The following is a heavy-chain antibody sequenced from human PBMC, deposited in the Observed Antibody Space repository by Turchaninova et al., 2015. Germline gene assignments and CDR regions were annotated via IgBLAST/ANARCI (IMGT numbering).Heavy chain of an antibody. D-gene: IGHD3-10*01. V-gene: IGHV2-5*01. CDR2: LYWIDDK. CDR3: AHKGGRGDPFDY. CDR1: GFSLSTSRMG. Sequence: QITLKESSLTLVKPTQTLTLTCTFSGFSLSTSRMGVGWFRQPPGKALGWLALLYWIDDKRYSSSLQSRLTLTKDTSKSQLVLTMTNMDPVDTATYYCAHKGGRGDPFDYWGQGTLVTVSS. J-gene: IGHJ4*02.